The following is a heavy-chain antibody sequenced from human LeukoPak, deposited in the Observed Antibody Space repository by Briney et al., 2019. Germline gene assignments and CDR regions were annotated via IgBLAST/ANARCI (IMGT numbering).Heavy chain of an antibody. CDR2: IYYSGST. D-gene: IGHD6-25*01. J-gene: IGHJ6*03. V-gene: IGHV4-31*03. CDR1: GGSISSGGYY. CDR3: ARESVGASGGYYYYMDV. Sequence: PSQTLSLTCTVSGGSISSGGYYWSWIRQHPGKGLEWIGYIYYSGSTYYNPSLKSRVTISVDTSKNQFSLKLSSVTAADTAVYYCARESVGASGGYYYYMDVWGKGTTVTVSS.